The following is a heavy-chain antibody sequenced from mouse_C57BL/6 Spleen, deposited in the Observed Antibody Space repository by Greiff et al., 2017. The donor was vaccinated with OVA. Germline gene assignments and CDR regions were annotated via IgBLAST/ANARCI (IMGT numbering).Heavy chain of an antibody. Sequence: VHVKQSGPELVKPGASVKMSCKASGYTFTDYNMHWVKQSHGKSLEWIGYINPNNGGTSYNQKFKGKATLTVNKSSSTAYMELRSLTSEDSAVYYCAKDYGYDVDAMDYWGQGTSVTVSS. CDR1: GYTFTDYN. CDR2: INPNNGGT. V-gene: IGHV1-22*01. D-gene: IGHD2-2*01. CDR3: AKDYGYDVDAMDY. J-gene: IGHJ4*01.